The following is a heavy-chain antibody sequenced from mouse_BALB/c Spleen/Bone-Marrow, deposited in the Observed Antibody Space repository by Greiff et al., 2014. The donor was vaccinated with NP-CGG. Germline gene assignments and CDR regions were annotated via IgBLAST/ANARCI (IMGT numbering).Heavy chain of an antibody. Sequence: VQLQQSGSVLVRPGASVRLSCKASGYTFTNSWIHWAKQRPGQGLEWIGEIHPNSGNTNYNEKFKGKATLTVDTSSSTACVDLSSLTSEDSSVYYCARHHRYAYYFDYWGQGTTLTVPS. CDR1: GYTFTNSW. D-gene: IGHD2-14*01. V-gene: IGHV1S130*01. CDR2: IHPNSGNT. CDR3: ARHHRYAYYFDY. J-gene: IGHJ2*01.